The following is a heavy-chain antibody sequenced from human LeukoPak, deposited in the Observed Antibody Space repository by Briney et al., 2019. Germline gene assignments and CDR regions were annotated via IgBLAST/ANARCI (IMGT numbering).Heavy chain of an antibody. CDR2: IIPIFGTA. Sequence: SVKVSCKASGGTFSSYAISWVRQAPGQGLEWMGGIIPIFGTANYAQKFQGRVTITADESTSTAYMELSSLRSEDTAVYYCAREIRIVEASRADYYYGMDVWGQGTTVTVSS. CDR1: GGTFSSYA. J-gene: IGHJ6*02. D-gene: IGHD1-26*01. V-gene: IGHV1-69*13. CDR3: AREIRIVEASRADYYYGMDV.